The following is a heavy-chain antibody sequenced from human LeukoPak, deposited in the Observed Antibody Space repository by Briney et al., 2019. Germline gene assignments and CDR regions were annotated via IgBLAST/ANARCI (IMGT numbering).Heavy chain of an antibody. J-gene: IGHJ4*02. Sequence: GRSLRLSCAASGFTFSSYGMPWVRQAPGKGLEWVAVISYDGSNKYYADSVKGRFTISRDNSKNTLYLQMNSLRAEDTAVYYCAKSFRVGAALDDYWGQGTLVTVSS. V-gene: IGHV3-30*18. D-gene: IGHD2-15*01. CDR2: ISYDGSNK. CDR3: AKSFRVGAALDDY. CDR1: GFTFSSYG.